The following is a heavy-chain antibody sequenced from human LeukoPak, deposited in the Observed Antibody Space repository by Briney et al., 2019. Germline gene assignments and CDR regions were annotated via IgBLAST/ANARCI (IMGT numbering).Heavy chain of an antibody. J-gene: IGHJ4*02. CDR2: IYHSGST. V-gene: IGHV4-4*02. D-gene: IGHD6-13*01. Sequence: SETLSLTCAVSGGSISSSNWWSWVRQPPGKGLEWIGEIYHSGSTNYNPSLKSRVTISVDKSKNQFSLKLSSVTAADTAVYYCAGGDSSSWYALSFDYWGQGTLVTVSS. CDR3: AGGDSSSWYALSFDY. CDR1: GGSISSSNW.